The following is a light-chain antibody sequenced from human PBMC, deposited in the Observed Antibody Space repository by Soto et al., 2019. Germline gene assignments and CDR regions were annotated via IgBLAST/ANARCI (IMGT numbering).Light chain of an antibody. CDR1: QGISSA. V-gene: IGKV1-13*02. Sequence: AIQLTQSPSSLSASVGDRVTITCRASQGISSALAWYQQKPGKAPNLLFYDASSLESGVPSRFSGSGSGTDFTLTISSLQPEDFATYYCQQFNSYPLTFGQGTRLDIK. CDR2: DAS. J-gene: IGKJ5*01. CDR3: QQFNSYPLT.